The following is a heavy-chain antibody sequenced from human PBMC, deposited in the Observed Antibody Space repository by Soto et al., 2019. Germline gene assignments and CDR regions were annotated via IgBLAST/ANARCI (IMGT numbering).Heavy chain of an antibody. CDR2: ISAYNGNT. Sequence: ASVQVSCQASGSTITSYGVIWVRQAPGQGLEWMGWISAYNGNTNYAQKLQGRVTMTTDTSTSTAYMELRSLRSDDTAVYYCARDPVAGTFDYWGQGTLVTVSS. CDR3: ARDPVAGTFDY. CDR1: GSTITSYG. V-gene: IGHV1-18*01. J-gene: IGHJ4*02. D-gene: IGHD6-19*01.